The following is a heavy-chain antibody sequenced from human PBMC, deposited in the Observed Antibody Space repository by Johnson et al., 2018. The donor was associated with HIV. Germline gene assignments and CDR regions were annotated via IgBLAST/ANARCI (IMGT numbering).Heavy chain of an antibody. CDR1: GFTFRSYP. D-gene: IGHD1-26*01. CDR2: VSYYESSK. CDR3: ARHRGVYPTSPGGVGAFDF. Sequence: QEKLVESGGGVVHPGRSLRLSCAASGFTFRSYPMNWVRQAPGKGLAWVAFVSYYESSKYYRDSVKGRFTISRDNSKNTLYLQMNSLSAEDTALYYCARHRGVYPTSPGGVGAFDFWGPGTMGTVSS. J-gene: IGHJ3*01. V-gene: IGHV3-30*04.